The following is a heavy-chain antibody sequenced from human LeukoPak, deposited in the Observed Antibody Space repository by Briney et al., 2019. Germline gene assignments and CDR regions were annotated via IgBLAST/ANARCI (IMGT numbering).Heavy chain of an antibody. V-gene: IGHV3-23*01. J-gene: IGHJ4*02. CDR2: LSGSGNAT. CDR3: ASQMAATSH. CDR1: GFAFTNFA. D-gene: IGHD5-24*01. Sequence: GGSLRLSCAASGFAFTNFAMSLVRQAPGKGLEWVSALSGSGNATYYADFVRGRFTISRDNSKNILYLQMNSLLAEDTAVYFCASQMAATSHWGQGILVTVSS.